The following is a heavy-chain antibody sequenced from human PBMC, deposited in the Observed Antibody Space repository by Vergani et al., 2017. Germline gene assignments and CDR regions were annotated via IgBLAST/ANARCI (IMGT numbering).Heavy chain of an antibody. CDR3: ARSRPYCTSGSCPAI. J-gene: IGHJ4*02. D-gene: IGHD2-15*01. CDR1: GASMSSVGYY. CDR2: ILGSGTA. V-gene: IGHV4-61*02. Sequence: QVLLQESGPGLVKPSQTLSLTCTVSGASMSSVGYYWTWIRQSAGKRLEWIGDILGSGTANYNPSFQGRVSMSVATSKNQFSLKLNSVTVADTAVYYCARSRPYCTSGSCPAIWGQGTLVTVSS.